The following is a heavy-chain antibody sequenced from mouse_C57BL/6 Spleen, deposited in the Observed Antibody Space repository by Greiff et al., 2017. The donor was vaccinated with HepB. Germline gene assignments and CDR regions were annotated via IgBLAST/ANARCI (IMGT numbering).Heavy chain of an antibody. V-gene: IGHV1-53*01. CDR3: ARSDSNYEGAMDY. J-gene: IGHJ4*01. CDR2: INPSNGGT. CDR1: GYTFTSYW. Sequence: QVQLQQPGTELVKPGASVKLSCKASGYTFTSYWMHWVKQRPGQGLEWIGNINPSNGGTNYNEKFKSKATLTVDISSSTAYMQLSSLTSEDSAVYYCARSDSNYEGAMDYWGQGTSVTVSS. D-gene: IGHD2-5*01.